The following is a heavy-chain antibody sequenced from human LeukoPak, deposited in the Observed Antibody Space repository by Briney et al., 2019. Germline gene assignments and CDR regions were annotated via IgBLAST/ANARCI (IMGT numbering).Heavy chain of an antibody. CDR3: ASGYYDSSGYSNWFDP. CDR1: GGSISSYY. CDR2: IYYSGST. J-gene: IGHJ5*02. Sequence: PSETLSLTCTVSGGSISSYYWSWIRQPPGKGLEWIGYIYYSGSTNCNPSLKSRVTMSLDTSKNQFSLKLSSVTAADTAVYYCASGYYDSSGYSNWFDPWGQGTLVTVSS. D-gene: IGHD3-22*01. V-gene: IGHV4-59*01.